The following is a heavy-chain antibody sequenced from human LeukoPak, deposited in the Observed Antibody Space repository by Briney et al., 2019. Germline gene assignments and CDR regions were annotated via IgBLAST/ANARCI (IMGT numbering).Heavy chain of an antibody. V-gene: IGHV1-69*04. J-gene: IGHJ6*03. CDR1: GGTFSSYA. Sequence: ASVKVSCKASGGTFSSYAISWVRQAPGQGLEWMGRIIPILGIANYAQKFQGRVTITADKSTSTAYMELSSLRSEDTAVYYCSRGSTEPGGSALYYYYYMDVWGKGTTVTVSS. CDR3: SRGSTEPGGSALYYYYYMDV. D-gene: IGHD2-15*01. CDR2: IIPILGIA.